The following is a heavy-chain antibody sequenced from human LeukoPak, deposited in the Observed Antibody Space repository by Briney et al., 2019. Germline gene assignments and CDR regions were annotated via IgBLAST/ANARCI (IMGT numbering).Heavy chain of an antibody. J-gene: IGHJ5*02. V-gene: IGHV1-2*02. D-gene: IGHD4-17*01. CDR2: INPNSGGT. CDR3: ARDNYEDDYGDHGWFDP. CDR1: GYTFTGYY. Sequence: ASVKVSCKASGYTFTGYYMHWVRQAPGQGLEWMGWINPNSGGTNYAQKFQGRVTMTRDTSISTAYMELSRLRSDDTAVYYCARDNYEDDYGDHGWFDPWGQGTLVTVSS.